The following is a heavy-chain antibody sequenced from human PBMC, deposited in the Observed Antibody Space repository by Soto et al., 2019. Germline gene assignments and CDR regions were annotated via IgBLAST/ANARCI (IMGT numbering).Heavy chain of an antibody. J-gene: IGHJ4*02. CDR2: ISGSGGST. CDR3: AKGQVQLWEYSFDY. Sequence: GGSLRLSCAASGFTFSSYAMSWVRKAPGKGMEWVSAISGSGGSTYYADSVKGRFTISRDNSKNTLYLQMNSLRAEETAVYYCAKGQVQLWEYSFDYWGQGTLVTVSS. CDR1: GFTFSSYA. V-gene: IGHV3-23*01. D-gene: IGHD5-18*01.